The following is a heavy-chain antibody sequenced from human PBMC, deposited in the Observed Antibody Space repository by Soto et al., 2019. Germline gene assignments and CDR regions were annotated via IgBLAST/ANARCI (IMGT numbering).Heavy chain of an antibody. J-gene: IGHJ5*02. Sequence: ASVKVSCKASGYTFTGYYMHWVRQAPGQGLEWMGWINPNSGGTNYAQKFQGRVTMTRDTSISTAYMELSRLRVDDTAVYFCTKSWLFEKNWFDPWGQGTLVTVSS. D-gene: IGHD3-22*01. CDR3: TKSWLFEKNWFDP. V-gene: IGHV1-2*02. CDR2: INPNSGGT. CDR1: GYTFTGYY.